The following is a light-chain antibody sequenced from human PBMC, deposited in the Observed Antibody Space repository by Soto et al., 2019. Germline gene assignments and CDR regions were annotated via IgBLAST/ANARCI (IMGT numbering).Light chain of an antibody. CDR3: SSNVVGTNLKI. V-gene: IGLV2-8*01. CDR1: YSDVGGSNY. J-gene: IGLJ2*01. Sequence: QSALTQPPSASGSPGQSVTISCTGTYSDVGGSNYVSWYQQHPGKAPKLVIYEVIQRPSGVPDRFFGSRSGNTASLTVSRLQAEDEADYYCSSNVVGTNLKIFGGGTKVTVL. CDR2: EVI.